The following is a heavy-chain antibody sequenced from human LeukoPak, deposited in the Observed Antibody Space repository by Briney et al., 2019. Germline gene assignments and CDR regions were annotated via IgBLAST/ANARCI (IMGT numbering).Heavy chain of an antibody. Sequence: GGSMRLSCAASGFTFSNYAMSWVRQAPGKGLEWVSAISGSGGNTYYADSVKGRFTISRDNSKDTVYLQMISLRVEDTAVYYCANTINWGNNWFDPWGQGTRVTVSS. J-gene: IGHJ5*02. CDR3: ANTINWGNNWFDP. D-gene: IGHD3-16*01. V-gene: IGHV3-23*01. CDR1: GFTFSNYA. CDR2: ISGSGGNT.